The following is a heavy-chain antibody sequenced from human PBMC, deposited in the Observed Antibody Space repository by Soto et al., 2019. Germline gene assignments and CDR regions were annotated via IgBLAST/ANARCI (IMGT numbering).Heavy chain of an antibody. Sequence: GGSLRLSCAASGFTFSSYGMHWVRQAPGKGLEWVAVISYDGSNKYYADSVKGRFTISRDNSKNTLYLQMNSLRAEDTAVYYCAKDLEGTTWIQLWPPGYWGQGT. J-gene: IGHJ4*02. V-gene: IGHV3-30*18. CDR1: GFTFSSYG. CDR2: ISYDGSNK. D-gene: IGHD5-18*01. CDR3: AKDLEGTTWIQLWPPGY.